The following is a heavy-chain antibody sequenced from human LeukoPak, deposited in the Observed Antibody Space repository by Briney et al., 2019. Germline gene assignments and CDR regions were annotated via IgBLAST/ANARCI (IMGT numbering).Heavy chain of an antibody. D-gene: IGHD3-10*02. Sequence: GGALRLSCAASGFTFSSYNMNWVRQAPGKGLEWVANIKQDGSEKNYVDSVKGRFTISRDNAKNSLSLRMNSLSAEDTAVYYCAELGITMIGGVWGKGTTVTISS. CDR3: AELGITMIGGV. J-gene: IGHJ6*04. CDR2: IKQDGSEK. CDR1: GFTFSSYN. V-gene: IGHV3-7*01.